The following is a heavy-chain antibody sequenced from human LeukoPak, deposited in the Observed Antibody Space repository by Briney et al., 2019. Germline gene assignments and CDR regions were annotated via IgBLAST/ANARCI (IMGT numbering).Heavy chain of an antibody. Sequence: GESLKISCKGSGYSFTSYWIGWVRQMPGKGLEGMGIIYPGDSDTRYSPSFQGQVNISADKSISTAYLQWSSLKASDTAMYYCARHVSIVATTPYFYYMDVWGKGTTVTVSS. CDR3: ARHVSIVATTPYFYYMDV. D-gene: IGHD5-12*01. CDR2: IYPGDSDT. V-gene: IGHV5-51*01. J-gene: IGHJ6*03. CDR1: GYSFTSYW.